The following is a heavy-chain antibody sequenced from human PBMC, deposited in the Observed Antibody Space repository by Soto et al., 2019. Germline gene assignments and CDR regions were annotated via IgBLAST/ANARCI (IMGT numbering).Heavy chain of an antibody. CDR1: GGTFSSYA. CDR2: IIPIFGTA. CDR3: AARHCSGGSCYHFYFEY. J-gene: IGHJ4*02. Sequence: SVKVSCKASGGTFSSYAITWVRQAPGQGLEWMGGIIPIFGTANYAQKFQARVTITADESTSTAYMELSSLRSEDTAVYYCAARHCSGGSCYHFYFEYWGQGTLVTVSS. V-gene: IGHV1-69*13. D-gene: IGHD2-15*01.